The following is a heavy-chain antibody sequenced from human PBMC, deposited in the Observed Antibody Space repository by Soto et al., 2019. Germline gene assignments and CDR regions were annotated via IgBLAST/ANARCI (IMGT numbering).Heavy chain of an antibody. J-gene: IGHJ4*02. CDR2: IYYSGST. D-gene: IGHD6-13*01. V-gene: IGHV4-59*01. CDR1: GGSISSYD. Sequence: SETLSLTCTVSGGSISSYDWSWIRQPPGKGLEWIGYIYYSGSTNYNPSLKSRVTISVDTSKNQFSLKLSSVTAADTAVYYCARDLGYSSSWDMGLDYWGQGTLVTVCS. CDR3: ARDLGYSSSWDMGLDY.